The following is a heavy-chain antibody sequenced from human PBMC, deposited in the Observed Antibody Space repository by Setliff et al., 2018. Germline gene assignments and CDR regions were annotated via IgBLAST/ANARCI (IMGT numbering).Heavy chain of an antibody. D-gene: IGHD3-10*01. CDR1: GNTLTNSF. Sequence: ASVKVSCKASGNTLTNSFLHWVRQAPGQGLEWMAVINPSDGGSAFAQKFQGRLTMTRDTSTGTVYMELSGLTSEDTAVYYCARDKYGSGSYYKGYFDYWGQGTLVTVSS. CDR3: ARDKYGSGSYYKGYFDY. V-gene: IGHV1-46*01. J-gene: IGHJ4*02. CDR2: INPSDGGS.